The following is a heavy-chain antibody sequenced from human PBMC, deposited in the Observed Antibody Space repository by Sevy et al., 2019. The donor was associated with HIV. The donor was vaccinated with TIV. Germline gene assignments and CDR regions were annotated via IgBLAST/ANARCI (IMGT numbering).Heavy chain of an antibody. CDR3: ARSRLAIVATLDAFDI. CDR2: IYYSGST. J-gene: IGHJ3*02. CDR1: GGSISSYY. D-gene: IGHD5-12*01. Sequence: SETLPLTCTVSGGSISSYYWSWIRQPPGKGLEWIGYIYYSGSTNYNPSLKSRVTISVDTSKNQFSLKLSSVTAADTAVYYCARSRLAIVATLDAFDIWGQGTMVTVSS. V-gene: IGHV4-59*01.